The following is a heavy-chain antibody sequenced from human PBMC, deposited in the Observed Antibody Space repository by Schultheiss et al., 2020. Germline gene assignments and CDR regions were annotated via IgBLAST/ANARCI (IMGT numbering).Heavy chain of an antibody. Sequence: GGSLRLSCAASGFTFSSYAMSWVRQAPGKGLEWVSAISGSGGSTYYADSVKGRFTISRDNSKNTLYLQMNSLRAEDTAVYYCARPQVTVTTLFGMDVWGQGTTVTGSS. CDR3: ARPQVTVTTLFGMDV. CDR2: ISGSGGST. CDR1: GFTFSSYA. J-gene: IGHJ6*02. V-gene: IGHV3-23*01. D-gene: IGHD4-17*01.